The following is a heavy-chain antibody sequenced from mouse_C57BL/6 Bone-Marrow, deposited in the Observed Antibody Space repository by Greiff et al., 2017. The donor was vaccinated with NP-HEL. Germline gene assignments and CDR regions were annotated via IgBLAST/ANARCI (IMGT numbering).Heavy chain of an antibody. Sequence: QVQPQQSGAELVRPGTSVKMSCKASGYTFTNYWIGWAKQRPGHGLEWIGDIYPGGGYTNYNEKFKGKATLTADKSSSTAYMQFSSLTSEDSAIYYCARRYYGSSYRYWYFDVWGTGTTVTVSS. J-gene: IGHJ1*03. CDR1: GYTFTNYW. D-gene: IGHD1-1*01. CDR3: ARRYYGSSYRYWYFDV. V-gene: IGHV1-63*01. CDR2: IYPGGGYT.